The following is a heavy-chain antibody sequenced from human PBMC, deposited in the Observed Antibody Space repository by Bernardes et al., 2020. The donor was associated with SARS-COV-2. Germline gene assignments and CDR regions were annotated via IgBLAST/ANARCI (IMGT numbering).Heavy chain of an antibody. V-gene: IGHV1-2*02. J-gene: IGHJ6*02. CDR2: INPNSGGT. Sequence: ALVKVSCKASGYTFTGYYMHWVRQAPGQGLEWMGWINPNSGGTNYAQKFQGRVTMTRDTSISTAYMELSRLRSDDTAVYYCARDQYSSGRYGMDVWGQGTTVTVSS. D-gene: IGHD6-19*01. CDR3: ARDQYSSGRYGMDV. CDR1: GYTFTGYY.